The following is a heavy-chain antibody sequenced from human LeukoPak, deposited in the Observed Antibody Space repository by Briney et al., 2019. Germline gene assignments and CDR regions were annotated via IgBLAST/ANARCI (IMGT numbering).Heavy chain of an antibody. D-gene: IGHD6-19*01. V-gene: IGHV3-33*01. J-gene: IGHJ4*02. CDR2: IWYDGQTK. Sequence: GGSLRLSCEASGFIFSNYGMHWVRQAPGKGLEWLALIWYDGQTKFYADSVKGRFTISRDNSGNTLFLHMTSLRVEDTAVYYCAREWGRIAVAGGPGYWGQGALITVSS. CDR1: GFIFSNYG. CDR3: AREWGRIAVAGGPGY.